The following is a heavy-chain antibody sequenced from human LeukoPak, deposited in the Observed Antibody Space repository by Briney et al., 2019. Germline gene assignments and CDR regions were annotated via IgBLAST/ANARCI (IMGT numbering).Heavy chain of an antibody. V-gene: IGHV3-53*01. CDR1: GFSVTSNY. J-gene: IGHJ4*02. Sequence: AGGSLRLSCAASGFSVTSNYMSWVRQAPGKGLEWVSVTYSGGTTYYADSVKGRFTISRDTSKDTVHLQMNSLSAEDTAVYYCARDYRYYADWGQGTLVTVSS. CDR2: TYSGGTT. CDR3: ARDYRYYAD. D-gene: IGHD3-16*02.